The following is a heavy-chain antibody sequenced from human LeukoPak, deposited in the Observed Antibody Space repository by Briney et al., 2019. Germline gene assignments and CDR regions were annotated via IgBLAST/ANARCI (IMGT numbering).Heavy chain of an antibody. CDR3: TKHLRDVVWGSYCADY. J-gene: IGHJ4*02. D-gene: IGHD3-16*01. CDR1: GFTFSNYA. Sequence: GGSLRLSCAASGFTFSNYAMSWVRQAPGKGLEWVSGISGSSGSTDYADSGKGRFTISRDNSKNSLYLQMNSLRGEDTAVYHCTKHLRDVVWGSYCADYWGQGTLVTVSS. CDR2: ISGSSGST. V-gene: IGHV3-23*01.